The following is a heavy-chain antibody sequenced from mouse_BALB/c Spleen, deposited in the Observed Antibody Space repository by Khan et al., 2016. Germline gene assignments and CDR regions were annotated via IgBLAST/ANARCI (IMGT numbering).Heavy chain of an antibody. J-gene: IGHJ2*01. D-gene: IGHD1-2*01. CDR2: ISYSGST. CDR3: ARTARIKY. Sequence: EVELVESGPGLVKPSQSLSLTCTVTGCSITSGYGWNWIRQFPGNKLEWMGYISYSGSTNYNPSIKSRISITRDTSKNQFFLQLNSVTTEDTATYYCARTARIKYWGQGTTLTVSS. CDR1: GCSITSGYG. V-gene: IGHV3-2*02.